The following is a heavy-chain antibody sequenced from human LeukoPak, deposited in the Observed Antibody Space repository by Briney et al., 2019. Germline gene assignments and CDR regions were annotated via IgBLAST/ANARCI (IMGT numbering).Heavy chain of an antibody. J-gene: IGHJ4*02. CDR2: ISASGAST. Sequence: QPGGSLRLSCAASGFTFDDYGMSWVRQAPGKGLEWVSTISASGASTGYADSVKGRFTISRDNSKNTLYLQMNSLRAEDTAVYYCTKDDGYYDSSGSFLFDSWGQGTLVTVSS. CDR3: TKDDGYYDSSGSFLFDS. D-gene: IGHD3-22*01. V-gene: IGHV3-23*01. CDR1: GFTFDDYG.